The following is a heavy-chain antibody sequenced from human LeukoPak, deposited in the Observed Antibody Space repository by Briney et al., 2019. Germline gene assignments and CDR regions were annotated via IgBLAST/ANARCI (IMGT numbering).Heavy chain of an antibody. CDR2: IREDGGHT. CDR3: AKSFGPVIAAAGTGAD. D-gene: IGHD6-13*01. J-gene: IGHJ4*02. Sequence: GGSLRLSCVTSGFTFTNHWMSWVRQAPGKGLEWVANIREDGGHTNYVDSVKGRFTISRDNAKNTLYLQMTSLRAEDTAVYYCAKSFGPVIAAAGTGADWGQGILVTVSS. CDR1: GFTFTNHW. V-gene: IGHV3-7*03.